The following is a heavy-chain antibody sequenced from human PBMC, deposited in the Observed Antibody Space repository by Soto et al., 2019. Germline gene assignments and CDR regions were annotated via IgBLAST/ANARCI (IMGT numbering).Heavy chain of an antibody. V-gene: IGHV4-59*01. D-gene: IGHD3-3*01. CDR1: GGSISSYY. CDR2: IYYSGST. CDR3: ARSPILRFLEWLPYYYYGMDV. Sequence: SETLSLTCTVSGGSISSYYWSWIRQPPGKGLEWIGYIYYSGSTNYNPSLKSRVTISVDTSKNQFSLKLSSVTAADTAVYYRARSPILRFLEWLPYYYYGMDVWGQGTTVTVSS. J-gene: IGHJ6*02.